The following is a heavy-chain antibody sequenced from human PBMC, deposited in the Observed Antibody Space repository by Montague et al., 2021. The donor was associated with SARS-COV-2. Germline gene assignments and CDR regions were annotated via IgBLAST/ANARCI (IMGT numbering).Heavy chain of an antibody. Sequence: SLRLSCAASRLSLNGYAMLWVRQAPGKGLEWLTFISHDESNHRYADSVKGRFTLSRDNSKNTLYLQMDSLRPEDTAVYYCVRGGYRSGSFYIDYWGQGTLVTVSS. CDR1: RLSLNGYA. V-gene: IGHV3-30*04. CDR2: ISHDESNH. CDR3: VRGGYRSGSFYIDY. J-gene: IGHJ4*02. D-gene: IGHD1-26*01.